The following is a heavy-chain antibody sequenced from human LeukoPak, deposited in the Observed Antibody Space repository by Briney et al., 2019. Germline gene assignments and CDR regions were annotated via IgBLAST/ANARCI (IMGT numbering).Heavy chain of an antibody. J-gene: IGHJ6*03. D-gene: IGHD2-15*01. Sequence: ASVKVSCKASGGTFSSYAISWVRQAPGQGLEWMGGIIPIFGTANYAQKFQGRVTMTRDTSISTAYMELSRLRSDDTAVYYCARDSLKVVVAATDYYYYYYMDVWGKGTTVTVSS. V-gene: IGHV1-69*05. CDR2: IIPIFGTA. CDR1: GGTFSSYA. CDR3: ARDSLKVVVAATDYYYYYYMDV.